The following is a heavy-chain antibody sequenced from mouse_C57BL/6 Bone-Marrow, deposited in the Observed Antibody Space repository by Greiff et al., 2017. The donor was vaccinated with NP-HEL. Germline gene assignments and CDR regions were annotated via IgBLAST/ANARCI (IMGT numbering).Heavy chain of an antibody. Sequence: QVQLKESGAELVKPGASVKLSCKASGYTFTEYTIHWVKQRSGQGLEWIGWFYPGSGSIKYNEKFKDKAPLTTAKSSSTIYMELSRLTSEDSAVYFCARHEKGYYSNYFAWFAYWGQGTLVTVSA. D-gene: IGHD2-5*01. CDR2: FYPGSGSI. CDR1: GYTFTEYT. J-gene: IGHJ3*01. V-gene: IGHV1-62-2*01. CDR3: ARHEKGYYSNYFAWFAY.